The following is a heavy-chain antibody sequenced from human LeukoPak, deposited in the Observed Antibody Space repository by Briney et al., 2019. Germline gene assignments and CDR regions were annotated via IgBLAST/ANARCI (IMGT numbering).Heavy chain of an antibody. J-gene: IGHJ1*01. CDR1: GGSISSSNW. V-gene: IGHV4-4*02. CDR2: INHSGST. D-gene: IGHD2-15*01. CDR3: ARGYGVRYLRGYLSGYFQH. Sequence: SETLSLTCAVSGGSISSSNWWSWVRQPPGKGLEWIGEINHSGSTNYNPSLKSRVTISVDTSKNQFSLKLSSVTAADTAVYYCARGYGVRYLRGYLSGYFQHWGQGTLVTVSS.